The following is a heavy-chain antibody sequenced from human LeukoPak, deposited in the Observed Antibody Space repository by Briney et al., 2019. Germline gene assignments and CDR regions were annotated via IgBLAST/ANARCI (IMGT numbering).Heavy chain of an antibody. V-gene: IGHV3-23*01. J-gene: IGHJ4*02. CDR2: ISGSGGST. CDR3: AFRGSSGRVY. Sequence: PGGSLRLSCAASGFTFSSYAMSWVRQAPGKGLEWVSGISGSGGSTYYAGSVKGRFTISRDNSKNTLYLQMNSLRAEDTAVYYCAFRGSSGRVYWGQGTLVTVSS. CDR1: GFTFSSYA. D-gene: IGHD6-19*01.